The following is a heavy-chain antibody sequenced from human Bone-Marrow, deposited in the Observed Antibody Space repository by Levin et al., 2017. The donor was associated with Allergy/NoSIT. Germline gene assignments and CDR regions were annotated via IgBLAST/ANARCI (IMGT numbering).Heavy chain of an antibody. D-gene: IGHD2-15*01. Sequence: SQTLSLTCTVSGGSISSGDYYWSWIRQPPGKDLEWIGYIYYSGSTYYNPSLKSRVTISVDTSKNQFSLKLSSVTAADTAVYYCARGWRYCSGGSCSYGMDVWGQGTTVTVSS. V-gene: IGHV4-30-4*01. CDR1: GGSISSGDYY. CDR3: ARGWRYCSGGSCSYGMDV. J-gene: IGHJ6*02. CDR2: IYYSGST.